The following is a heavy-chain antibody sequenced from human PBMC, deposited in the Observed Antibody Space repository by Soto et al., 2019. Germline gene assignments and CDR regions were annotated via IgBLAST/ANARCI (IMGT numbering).Heavy chain of an antibody. CDR2: TSHDGVKK. V-gene: IGHV3-30*18. CDR3: AKDPFTFSASYPGG. Sequence: QAQLVESGGDVVQPGGSLRLSCAASGFTFSSFGMHWVRQGPGKGLEWVALTSHDGVKKYYADSVRGRFTISRDNSKNTLYLQTNSLRPEDTAVYYCAKDPFTFSASYPGGWGQGTLVTVSS. D-gene: IGHD1-26*01. J-gene: IGHJ4*02. CDR1: GFTFSSFG.